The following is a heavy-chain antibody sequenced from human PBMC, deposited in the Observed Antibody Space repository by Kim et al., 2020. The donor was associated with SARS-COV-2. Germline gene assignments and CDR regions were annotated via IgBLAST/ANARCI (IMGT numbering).Heavy chain of an antibody. J-gene: IGHJ4*02. CDR3: ARATHPRYGDYVVY. Sequence: GGSLRLSCAASGFTFSDYYMSWIRQAPGKGLEWVSYISSSSSYTNYADSVKGRFTISRDNAKNSLYLQMNSLRAEDTAVYYCARATHPRYGDYVVYWGQGTLVTVSS. CDR1: GFTFSDYY. V-gene: IGHV3-11*05. D-gene: IGHD4-17*01. CDR2: ISSSSSYT.